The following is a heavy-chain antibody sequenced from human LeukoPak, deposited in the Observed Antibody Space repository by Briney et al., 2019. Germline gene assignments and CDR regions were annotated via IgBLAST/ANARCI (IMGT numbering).Heavy chain of an antibody. V-gene: IGHV1-18*01. J-gene: IGHJ4*02. CDR2: ISAYNGKT. CDR3: AREAPGQANRDFFDS. Sequence: ASVKVSCKASGFTFTSYGISWVRQAAGRGLEWVGWISAYNGKTNSAQKFQGRVTMTTVTSASTAYMELRSLTSDDTAMYYCAREAPGQANRDFFDSWGQGTLVTVPS. D-gene: IGHD1-14*01. CDR1: GFTFTSYG.